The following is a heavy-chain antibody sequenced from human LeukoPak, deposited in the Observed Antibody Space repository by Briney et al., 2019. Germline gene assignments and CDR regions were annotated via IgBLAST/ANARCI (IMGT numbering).Heavy chain of an antibody. D-gene: IGHD2-2*01. Sequence: PGGSLRLSCAPSGFTFTNYGMHWVRQAPGKGLEWVAFIRDDGSIKYYADSVKGRFTISRDNSKNTLSLQMNSLRAEDTAVYYCAKDRGRRIVVVPATKWGTFDYWGQGTLVTVSS. V-gene: IGHV3-30*02. CDR2: IRDDGSIK. CDR3: AKDRGRRIVVVPATKWGTFDY. J-gene: IGHJ4*02. CDR1: GFTFTNYG.